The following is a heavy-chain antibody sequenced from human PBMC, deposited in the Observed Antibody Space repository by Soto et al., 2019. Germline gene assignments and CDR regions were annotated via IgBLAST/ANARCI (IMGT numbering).Heavy chain of an antibody. J-gene: IGHJ6*02. V-gene: IGHV1-2*04. D-gene: IGHD5-18*01. Sequence: ASVEVSCKASGYTFTGYYMHWVRQAPGQGLEWMGWINPNSGGTNYAQKFQGWVTMTRDTSISTAYMELSRLRSDDTAVYYCARERIQHCWGCYYGMDVWGQGTTVTVSS. CDR2: INPNSGGT. CDR3: ARERIQHCWGCYYGMDV. CDR1: GYTFTGYY.